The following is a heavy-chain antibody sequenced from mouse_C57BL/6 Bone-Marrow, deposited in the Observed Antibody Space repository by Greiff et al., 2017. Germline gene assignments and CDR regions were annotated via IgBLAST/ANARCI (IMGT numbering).Heavy chain of an antibody. V-gene: IGHV1-55*01. CDR2: IYPGSGST. CDR3: ARWGWLLLYAMDY. Sequence: VQLQQPGAELVKPGASVKMSCKASGYTFTSYWITWVKQRPGQGLEWIGDIYPGSGSTNYNEKFKSKATLTVVTSSSTAYMQLSSLTSEDSAVYYCARWGWLLLYAMDYWGQGTSVTVSS. CDR1: GYTFTSYW. J-gene: IGHJ4*01. D-gene: IGHD2-3*01.